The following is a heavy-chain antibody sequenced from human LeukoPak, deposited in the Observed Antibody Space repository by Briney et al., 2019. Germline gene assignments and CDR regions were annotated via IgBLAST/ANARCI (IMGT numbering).Heavy chain of an antibody. D-gene: IGHD6-13*01. CDR2: IIPIFGTA. V-gene: IGHV1-69*05. CDR1: GGTFSSYA. CDR3: AREDSSSWYLDY. Sequence: SVKVSCKASGGTFSSYAISWVRQAPGQGLEWMGGIIPIFGTANYAQKFQGRVTITTDESTSTAYMELSSLRPEDTAVYYCAREDSSSWYLDYWGQGTLVTVSS. J-gene: IGHJ4*02.